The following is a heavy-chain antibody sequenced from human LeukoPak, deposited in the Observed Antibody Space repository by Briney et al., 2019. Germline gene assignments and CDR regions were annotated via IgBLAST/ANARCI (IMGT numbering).Heavy chain of an antibody. CDR3: AREVGSGWYGEDNWFDP. V-gene: IGHV3-74*01. J-gene: IGHJ5*02. CDR1: GFTFSSYW. CDR2: INSDGSST. Sequence: GGSLRLSCAASGFTFSSYWMHWVRHAPGKGLVWVSRINSDGSSTSYADSVKGRFTISRDNAKNTLYLQMNSLRAEDTAVYYCAREVGSGWYGEDNWFDPWGQGTLVTVSS. D-gene: IGHD6-19*01.